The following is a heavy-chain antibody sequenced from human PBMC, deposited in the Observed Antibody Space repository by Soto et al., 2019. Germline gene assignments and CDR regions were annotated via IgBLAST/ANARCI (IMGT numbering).Heavy chain of an antibody. CDR2: VHYSGST. CDR3: ARVNPLAPKRNPFAI. D-gene: IGHD3-16*02. CDR1: GGSISSYF. J-gene: IGHJ3*02. V-gene: IGHV4-59*01. Sequence: SGNPALTCTVSGGSISSYFWSWVRQPPGKGLEWIGYVHYSGSTNYNPSLKSRVTMSVDTSKNQFSLKLSSVTAADTAVYYCARVNPLAPKRNPFAIWGQG.